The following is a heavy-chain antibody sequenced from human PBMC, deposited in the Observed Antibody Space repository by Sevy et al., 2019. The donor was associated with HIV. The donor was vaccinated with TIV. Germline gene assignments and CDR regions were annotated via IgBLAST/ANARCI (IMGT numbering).Heavy chain of an antibody. Sequence: GGSLRLSCAASGFTFSSSGMHWLRQTPGNGLEWVTFIGHDANNQQYADSVKGRFAISTDNSKNTIYLQMHSLRVEDTAVYYCATDLWYCMDVWGKGTTVTVSS. CDR1: GFTFSSSG. V-gene: IGHV3-30*02. CDR3: ATDLWYCMDV. J-gene: IGHJ6*03. CDR2: IGHDANNQ. D-gene: IGHD3-10*01.